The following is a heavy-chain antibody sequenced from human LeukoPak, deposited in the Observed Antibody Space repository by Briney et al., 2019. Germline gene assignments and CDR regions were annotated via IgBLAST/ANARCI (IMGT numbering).Heavy chain of an antibody. CDR1: GYTFTGHY. D-gene: IGHD2-2*01. V-gene: IGHV1-2*02. J-gene: IGHJ4*02. CDR3: ARPYCSTITCFYYSDY. Sequence: ASVKVSCKASGYTFTGHYIHWVRQAPGQGLEWMGWINPNSGRTDYAQNFQDRVTMTRDTSISTAYMELSRLRSDDTAVYYCARPYCSTITCFYYSDYWGQGTLVTVSA. CDR2: INPNSGRT.